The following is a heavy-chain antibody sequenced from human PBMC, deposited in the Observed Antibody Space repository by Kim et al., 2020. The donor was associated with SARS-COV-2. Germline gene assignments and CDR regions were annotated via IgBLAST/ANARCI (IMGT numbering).Heavy chain of an antibody. CDR1: GGSISSYY. Sequence: SETLSLTCTVYGGSISSYYWSWIRQPPGKGLEWIGYIYYSGSTNYNPSLKSRVTISVDTSKNQFSLKLSSVTAADTAVYYCARGVGAWMNYYFDYWGQGTLVTVSS. D-gene: IGHD1-26*01. J-gene: IGHJ4*02. CDR3: ARGVGAWMNYYFDY. CDR2: IYYSGST. V-gene: IGHV4-59*01.